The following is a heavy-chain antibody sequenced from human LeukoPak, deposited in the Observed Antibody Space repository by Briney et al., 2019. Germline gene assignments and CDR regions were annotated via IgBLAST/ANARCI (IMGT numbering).Heavy chain of an antibody. Sequence: SVKVSCKPSGGTFSSYAISWVRQAPGQGLEWMGGIIPIFGTANYAQKFQGRVTITADESTSTAYMELSSLRSEDTAVYYCASGEGPIFGVVVYYFDYWGQGTLVTVSS. CDR1: GGTFSSYA. J-gene: IGHJ4*02. V-gene: IGHV1-69*13. D-gene: IGHD3-3*01. CDR2: IIPIFGTA. CDR3: ASGEGPIFGVVVYYFDY.